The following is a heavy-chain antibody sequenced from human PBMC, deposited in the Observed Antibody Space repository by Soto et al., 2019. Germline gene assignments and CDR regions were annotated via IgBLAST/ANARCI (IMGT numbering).Heavy chain of an antibody. CDR2: IYYSGST. V-gene: IGHV4-39*01. CDR3: VRHVHPDTDALRFLEWLLGPFDY. Sequence: PSETLSLTCTVSGGSISSSSYYWGWIRQPPGKGLEWIGSIYYSGSTYYNPSLKSRVTISVDTSKNQFSLRLSSFTAADTAVYYCVRHVHPDTDALRFLEWLLGPFDYWGQGTLVTVSS. D-gene: IGHD3-3*01. CDR1: GGSISSSSYY. J-gene: IGHJ4*02.